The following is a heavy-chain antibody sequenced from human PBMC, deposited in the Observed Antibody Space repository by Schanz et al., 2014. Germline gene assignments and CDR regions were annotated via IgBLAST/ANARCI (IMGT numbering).Heavy chain of an antibody. Sequence: EVQLVESGGGLVQPGGSLRLSCGGSGFTFSKYWMSWVRQAPGKGLEWVANIKQDGSEKYYVDAVKGRFTISRGNAKNSMYLHMKSLRGEDTAVYYCARDFDDRRGYGSGYCLGDCMDVWGQGTTVTGSS. V-gene: IGHV3-7*05. CDR1: GFTFSKYW. CDR3: ARDFDDRRGYGSGYCLGDCMDV. CDR2: IKQDGSEK. D-gene: IGHD3-10*01. J-gene: IGHJ6*02.